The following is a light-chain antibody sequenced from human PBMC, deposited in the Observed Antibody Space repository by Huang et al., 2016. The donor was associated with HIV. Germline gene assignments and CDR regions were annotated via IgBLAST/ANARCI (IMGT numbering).Light chain of an antibody. V-gene: IGKV3-20*01. CDR1: QSVNSNS. Sequence: EIVLSQSPGTLSLSPGERASLSCRASQSVNSNSLAWYQQKPGQAPRLLIYGASTRATGIPDRFSGSGSGRDFTLTISRLEPEDFAVYYCLQYGSSPPGTFGQGTKLDIK. CDR2: GAS. J-gene: IGKJ2*01. CDR3: LQYGSSPPGT.